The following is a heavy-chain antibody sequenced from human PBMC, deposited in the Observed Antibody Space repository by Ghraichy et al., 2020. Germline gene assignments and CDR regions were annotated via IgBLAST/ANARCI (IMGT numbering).Heavy chain of an antibody. J-gene: IGHJ4*02. Sequence: GESLNISCAASGFTVSSNYMSWVRQAPGKGLEWVSVIYGGGSKYYADSVKGRFIISRDNSKNTLYLQMNSLRAEDTAVYYCARASNYGSIDYWGQGTLVTVSS. D-gene: IGHD3-10*01. CDR2: IYGGGSK. CDR3: ARASNYGSIDY. CDR1: GFTVSSNY. V-gene: IGHV3-53*01.